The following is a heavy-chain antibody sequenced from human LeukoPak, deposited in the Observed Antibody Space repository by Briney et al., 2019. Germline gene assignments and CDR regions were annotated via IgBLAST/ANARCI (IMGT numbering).Heavy chain of an antibody. V-gene: IGHV4-39*07. CDR3: ARGVIASGGNDFDY. CDR1: GDSISTSSYY. CDR2: IYYSGST. J-gene: IGHJ4*02. Sequence: PSETLSLTCSVSGDSISTSSYYWGRIRQPPGKGLEWIGTIYYSGSTYYNPSLTRRVTISVDTSKNQLSLKVISVTAADTAVYYCARGVIASGGNDFDYWGQGTLVTVSS. D-gene: IGHD6-13*01.